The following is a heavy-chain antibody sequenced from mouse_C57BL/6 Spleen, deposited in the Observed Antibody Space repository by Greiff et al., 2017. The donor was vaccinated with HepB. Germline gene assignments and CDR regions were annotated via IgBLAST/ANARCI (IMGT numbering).Heavy chain of an antibody. Sequence: VQLQQSGPELVKPGASVKISCKASGYAFSSSWMNWVKQRPGKGLEWIGRIYPGDGDTNYNGKFKGKATLTADKSSSTAYMQLSSLTSEDSAVYFCARSGLCDYWGQGTTLTVSS. CDR1: GYAFSSSW. CDR3: ARSGLCDY. D-gene: IGHD3-3*01. CDR2: IYPGDGDT. V-gene: IGHV1-82*01. J-gene: IGHJ2*01.